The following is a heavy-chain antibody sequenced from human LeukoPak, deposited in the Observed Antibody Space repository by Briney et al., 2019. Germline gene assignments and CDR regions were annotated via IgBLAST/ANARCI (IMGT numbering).Heavy chain of an antibody. Sequence: GGSLRLSCAASGFTFSSYGMHWVRQAPGKGLEWVAVISYDGSNKYYADSVKGRFTISRDNSKNTPYLQMNSLRAEDTAVYYCAKGSSGWYNYDYWGQGTLVTVSS. CDR2: ISYDGSNK. V-gene: IGHV3-30*18. CDR1: GFTFSSYG. D-gene: IGHD6-19*01. CDR3: AKGSSGWYNYDY. J-gene: IGHJ4*02.